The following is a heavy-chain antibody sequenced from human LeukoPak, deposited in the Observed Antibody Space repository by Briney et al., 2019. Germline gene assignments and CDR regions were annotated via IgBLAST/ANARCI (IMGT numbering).Heavy chain of an antibody. CDR3: ARDHYYSSGSPSFDY. CDR2: ISAYNGNT. D-gene: IGHD3-10*01. V-gene: IGHV1-18*01. J-gene: IGHJ4*02. Sequence: ASVKVSCKASGYTFSSYGISWVRQAPGQGLEWMGWISAYNGNTNYAHKFQGRVTMTTDTSTTTAYMELRSLRSDDTAVYYCARDHYYSSGSPSFDYWGQGTLVTVSS. CDR1: GYTFSSYG.